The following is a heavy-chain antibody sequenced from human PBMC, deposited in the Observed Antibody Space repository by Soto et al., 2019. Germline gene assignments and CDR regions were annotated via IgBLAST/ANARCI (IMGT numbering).Heavy chain of an antibody. V-gene: IGHV1-69*01. Sequence: QVQLVQSGAEVKKPGSSVQVSCKASGGGNLRDYRTTWVRQAPGQGLEWMGGINPKLGSANYAQNCQGRVTITADESRSPVYMELRSLRSEDTAVYYCARGGDGYTFGAVYWGQGTPVTVSS. CDR3: ARGGDGYTFGAVY. CDR2: INPKLGSA. D-gene: IGHD2-21*01. CDR1: GGGNLRDYR. J-gene: IGHJ4*02.